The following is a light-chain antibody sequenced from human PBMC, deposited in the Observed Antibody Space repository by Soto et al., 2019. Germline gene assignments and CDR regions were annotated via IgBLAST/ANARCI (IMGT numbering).Light chain of an antibody. V-gene: IGLV1-44*01. CDR1: SSNIGSNT. J-gene: IGLJ1*01. CDR3: AAWDDSLNGPLYG. CDR2: SNS. Sequence: QSVLTQPPSASGTPGQRVTISCSGSSSNIGSNTVNWYQQLPGTAPKLLIYSNSQRPSGVPDRFSGSKSGTSASLAISGLQSEDEADYYCAAWDDSLNGPLYGFGTGTKVTVL.